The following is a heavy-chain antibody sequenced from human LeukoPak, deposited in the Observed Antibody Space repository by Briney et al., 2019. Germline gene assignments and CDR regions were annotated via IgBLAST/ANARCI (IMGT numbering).Heavy chain of an antibody. Sequence: GGSLRLSCAASGFTFSSYAMSWVRQAPGKGLEWVSAISGSGGSTYYADSVKGRFTISRDNSKNTLYLQMNSLRAEDTAVYYCAKAKDGSSFPNYIDVWGKGTTVTVSS. CDR1: GFTFSSYA. V-gene: IGHV3-23*01. CDR3: AKAKDGSSFPNYIDV. CDR2: ISGSGGST. J-gene: IGHJ6*03. D-gene: IGHD2-15*01.